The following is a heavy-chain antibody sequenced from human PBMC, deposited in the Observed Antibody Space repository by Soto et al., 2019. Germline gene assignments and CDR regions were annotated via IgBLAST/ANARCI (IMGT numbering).Heavy chain of an antibody. CDR1: GGSISSGGYY. V-gene: IGHV4-31*03. CDR2: IYYSGST. D-gene: IGHD5-12*01. Sequence: QVQLQESGPGLVKPSQTLSLTCTVSGGSISSGGYYWSWIRQHPGKGLEWIGYIYYSGSTYYNPSRKRRVTISVDTSKNQFSLKLSSVTAADTAVYYCARHIVATIRAFDYWGQGTLVTVSS. J-gene: IGHJ4*02. CDR3: ARHIVATIRAFDY.